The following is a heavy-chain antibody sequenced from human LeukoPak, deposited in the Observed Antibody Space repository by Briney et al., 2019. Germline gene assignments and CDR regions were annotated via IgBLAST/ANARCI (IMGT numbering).Heavy chain of an antibody. CDR1: GYTLTNYA. CDR3: VRGGPNKSGWTLDY. D-gene: IGHD6-19*01. V-gene: IGHV1-3*01. CDR2: FNSDTGNT. Sequence: ASVKVSCKASGYTLTNYAIHWVRQAPGQRLEWMGWFNSDTGNTDYSQKFQGRVTISRDTSANTAYMEFNRLRPEDTAVFYCVRGGPNKSGWTLDYWGQGTLVTVSS. J-gene: IGHJ4*02.